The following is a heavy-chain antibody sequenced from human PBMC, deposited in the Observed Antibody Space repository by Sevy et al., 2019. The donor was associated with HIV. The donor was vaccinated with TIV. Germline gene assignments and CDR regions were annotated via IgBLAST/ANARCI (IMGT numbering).Heavy chain of an antibody. CDR3: TRHSGSHVNQYYYYMDV. V-gene: IGHV3-15*01. D-gene: IGHD1-26*01. J-gene: IGHJ6*03. CDR2: IKSKTDGGTR. Sequence: GGSLRLSCAASGFTFSNAWMSWVRQAPGKGLEWVGRIKSKTDGGTRDYAAPVKGRFTISRDDSKNTLYLQMNSLKTEDTAVYYCTRHSGSHVNQYYYYMDVWGKGITVTVSS. CDR1: GFTFSNAW.